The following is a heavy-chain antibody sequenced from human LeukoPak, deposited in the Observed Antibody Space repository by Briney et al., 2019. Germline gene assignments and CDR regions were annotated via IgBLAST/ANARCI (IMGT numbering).Heavy chain of an antibody. V-gene: IGHV4-34*01. D-gene: IGHD3-3*01. CDR1: GGSFSGYY. Sequence: PSETLSLTCAVYGGSFSGYYWSWIRQPPGKGLGWIGEINHSGSTNYNPSLKSRVTISVDTSKNQFSLKLSSVTAADTAVYYCARLAIVGYDFWSGPNWFDPWGQGTLVTVSS. CDR2: INHSGST. CDR3: ARLAIVGYDFWSGPNWFDP. J-gene: IGHJ5*02.